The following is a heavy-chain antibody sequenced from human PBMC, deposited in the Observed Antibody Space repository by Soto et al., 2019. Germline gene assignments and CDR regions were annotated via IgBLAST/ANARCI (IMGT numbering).Heavy chain of an antibody. CDR3: ARTLTIFAWFDP. Sequence: ASVKVSCKAPGYTFTSYAMHWVRQAPGQRLEWMGWINAGNGNTKYSQKFQGRVTITRDTSASTAYMELSSLRSEDTAVYYCARTLTIFAWFDPWGQGTLVTVSS. CDR1: GYTFTSYA. D-gene: IGHD3-3*01. CDR2: INAGNGNT. V-gene: IGHV1-3*01. J-gene: IGHJ5*02.